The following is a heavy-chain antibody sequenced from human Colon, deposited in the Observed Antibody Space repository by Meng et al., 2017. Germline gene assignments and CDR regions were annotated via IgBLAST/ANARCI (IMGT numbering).Heavy chain of an antibody. V-gene: IGHV3-74*01. J-gene: IGHJ4*02. CDR2: IVPDGSGA. CDR1: RGTFTSYW. Sequence: LLVSGGGLVRPRGSRARSGGVLRGTFTSYWMHRVRQDQVGGLVWVSRIVPDGSGATYADSVKGRFTISRDNAKNTVYLEMNSLRAEDTGVYYCARDRNLWQLDYWGQGTLVTVSS. CDR3: ARDRNLWQLDY. D-gene: IGHD3-10*01.